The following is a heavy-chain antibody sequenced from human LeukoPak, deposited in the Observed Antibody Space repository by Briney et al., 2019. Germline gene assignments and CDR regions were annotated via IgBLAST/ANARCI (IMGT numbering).Heavy chain of an antibody. CDR1: GFTFSSYA. V-gene: IGHV3-23*01. Sequence: GGSLRLSCAASGFTFSSYAMNWVRQAPGKGLEWISSISGSGGSTYYADSVKGRFTISRDNSKNTLYLQMNSLRAEDTAVYYCASGYGPGDYYYYMDVWGKGTTVTISS. CDR3: ASGYGPGDYYYYMDV. D-gene: IGHD5-18*01. CDR2: ISGSGGST. J-gene: IGHJ6*03.